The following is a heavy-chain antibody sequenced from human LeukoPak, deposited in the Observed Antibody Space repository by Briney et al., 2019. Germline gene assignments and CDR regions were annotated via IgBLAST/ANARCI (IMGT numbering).Heavy chain of an antibody. CDR1: GFTFSSST. V-gene: IGHV1-58*02. CDR3: AADGPADLFDGSEDPPRDAFEI. D-gene: IGHD3-22*01. Sequence: SVKVSCKASGFTFSSSTMRWVRQARGQRLEWIGWIVVGSGNTNYAQKFQERVTISRDMSTSTAYMELSSLTSEDTAVFYCAADGPADLFDGSEDPPRDAFEIWGQGTMVTVSS. CDR2: IVVGSGNT. J-gene: IGHJ3*02.